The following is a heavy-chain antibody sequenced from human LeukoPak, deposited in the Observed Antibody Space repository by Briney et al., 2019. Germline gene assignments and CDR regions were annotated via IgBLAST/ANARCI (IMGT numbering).Heavy chain of an antibody. D-gene: IGHD3-22*01. V-gene: IGHV1-69*04. CDR2: IIPILGIA. Sequence: SVKVSCKASGGTFSSHAISWVRQAPGQGLEWMGRIIPILGIANYAQKFQGRVTITADKSTSTAYMELSSLRSEDTAVYYCARGLSYYDSSGYFDYFDYWGQGTLVTVSS. J-gene: IGHJ4*02. CDR3: ARGLSYYDSSGYFDYFDY. CDR1: GGTFSSHA.